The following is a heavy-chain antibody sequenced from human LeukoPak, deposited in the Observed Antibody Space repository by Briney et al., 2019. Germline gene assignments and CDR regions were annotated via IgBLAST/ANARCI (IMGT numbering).Heavy chain of an antibody. J-gene: IGHJ4*02. V-gene: IGHV3-30-3*01. CDR2: ISHDGSNK. Sequence: HSGGSLRLSCAASGFTFSSYAMHWVRQAPDKGLEWVAVISHDGSNKYYADSVKGRFSISRDNSKNTLYLQMNGLRAEETAMYYCATPYTSGWSLYFDNWGQGTLVTVSS. CDR3: ATPYTSGWSLYFDN. D-gene: IGHD6-19*01. CDR1: GFTFSSYA.